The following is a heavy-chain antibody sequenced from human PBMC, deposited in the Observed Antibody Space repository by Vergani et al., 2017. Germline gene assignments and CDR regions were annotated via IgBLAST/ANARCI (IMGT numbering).Heavy chain of an antibody. V-gene: IGHV4-34*01. Sequence: QVQLQQWGAGLLKPSETLSLTCAVYGGSFSGYYWSWIRQPPGKGLEWIGEINHSGSTNYNPSLKSRVTISVDTSKNQFSLKLSSVTAADTAVYYCAGTYYYDSSGYPRFDYWGQGTLVTVSS. J-gene: IGHJ4*02. CDR2: INHSGST. D-gene: IGHD3-22*01. CDR3: AGTYYYDSSGYPRFDY. CDR1: GGSFSGYY.